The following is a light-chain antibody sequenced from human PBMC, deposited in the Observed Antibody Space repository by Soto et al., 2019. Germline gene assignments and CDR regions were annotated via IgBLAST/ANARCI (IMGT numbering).Light chain of an antibody. V-gene: IGLV2-23*01. CDR2: EGS. CDR1: SSDIGRYNL. Sequence: QSALTQPASVSGAPGQSITISCSGSSSDIGRYNLVSWYQQYAGKAPKLIIYEGSERPSGVSNRFSGSKSGNTASLTISGLQAEDEADYFCCSYAGGNSFVLFGGGTKLTVL. J-gene: IGLJ2*01. CDR3: CSYAGGNSFVL.